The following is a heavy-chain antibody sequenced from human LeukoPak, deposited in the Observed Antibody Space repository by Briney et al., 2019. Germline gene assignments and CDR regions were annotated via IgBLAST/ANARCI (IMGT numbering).Heavy chain of an antibody. J-gene: IGHJ3*02. Sequence: GGSLRLSCAASGFTFSSYSMNWVRQAPGKGLEWVSYISSSSSTIYYADSVKGRFTISRDNAKNSLYLQMNSLRAEDTAVYYCARDMYYDSSGYHAFDIWGQGTMVTVSS. CDR3: ARDMYYDSSGYHAFDI. CDR2: ISSSSSTI. V-gene: IGHV3-48*01. CDR1: GFTFSSYS. D-gene: IGHD3-22*01.